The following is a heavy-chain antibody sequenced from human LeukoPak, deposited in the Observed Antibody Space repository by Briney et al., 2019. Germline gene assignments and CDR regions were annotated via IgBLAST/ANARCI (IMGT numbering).Heavy chain of an antibody. CDR2: INPSGGST. J-gene: IGHJ5*02. CDR1: GYTFTSYY. Sequence: ASVKVSCKASGYTFTSYYMHWVRQAPGQGLEWMGIINPSGGSTSYAQKFQGRVTMTRDTPTSTVYMELSSLRSEDTAVYYCARDRRNIAARPGGWFDPWGQGTLVTVSS. D-gene: IGHD6-6*01. V-gene: IGHV1-46*01. CDR3: ARDRRNIAARPGGWFDP.